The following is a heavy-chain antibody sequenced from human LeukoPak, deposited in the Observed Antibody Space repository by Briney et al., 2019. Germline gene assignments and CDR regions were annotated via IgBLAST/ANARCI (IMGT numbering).Heavy chain of an antibody. Sequence: SETLSLTCTVSGGSISSYYWSWIRQPPGKGLEWIGYIYYSGSTNYNPSLKSRVTISVDTSKNQFSLKLSSVTAADTAVYYCARHHRNYYDSWCFDLWGRGTLVTVSS. CDR2: IYYSGST. CDR1: GGSISSYY. V-gene: IGHV4-59*01. D-gene: IGHD3-22*01. J-gene: IGHJ2*01. CDR3: ARHHRNYYDSWCFDL.